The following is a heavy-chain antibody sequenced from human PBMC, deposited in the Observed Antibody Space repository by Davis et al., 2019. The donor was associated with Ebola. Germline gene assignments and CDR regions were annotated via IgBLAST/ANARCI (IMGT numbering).Heavy chain of an antibody. CDR2: IWYDGSNK. V-gene: IGHV3-33*01. CDR3: ARVEELPLGSSSYGMDV. CDR1: GFTFSSYG. D-gene: IGHD2-15*01. Sequence: GESLKISCAASGFTFSSYGMHWVRQAPGKGLEWVAVIWYDGSNKYYADSVKGRFTISRDNSKNTLYLQMNSLRAEDTAVYYCARVEELPLGSSSYGMDVWGQGTTVTVSS. J-gene: IGHJ6*02.